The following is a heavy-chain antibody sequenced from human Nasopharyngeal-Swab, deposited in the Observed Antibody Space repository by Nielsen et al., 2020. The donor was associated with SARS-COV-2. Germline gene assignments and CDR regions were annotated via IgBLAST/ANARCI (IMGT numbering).Heavy chain of an antibody. Sequence: RQAPGKGLEWIGCIYYSGSTYYNPSLKSRVTISVDTSKNQFSLKLSSVTAADTAVYYCARDLHEYGSGLYYFDYWGQGTLVTVSS. J-gene: IGHJ4*02. D-gene: IGHD3-10*01. CDR2: IYYSGST. V-gene: IGHV4-30-4*01. CDR3: ARDLHEYGSGLYYFDY.